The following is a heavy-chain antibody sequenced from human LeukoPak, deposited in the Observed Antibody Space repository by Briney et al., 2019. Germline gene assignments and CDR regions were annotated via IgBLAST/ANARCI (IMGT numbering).Heavy chain of an antibody. J-gene: IGHJ4*02. V-gene: IGHV3-33*06. D-gene: IGHD3-22*01. CDR1: GFTFSSYG. CDR2: IWYDGSNK. CDR3: AKWIDDKGYDSGFDY. Sequence: GGSLRLSCAASGFTFSSYGMHWVRQAPGEGLEWVAVIWYDGSNKYYADSVKGRFTISRDNSKNTLYLQMNSLRAEDTAVYYCAKWIDDKGYDSGFDYWGQGTLVTVSS.